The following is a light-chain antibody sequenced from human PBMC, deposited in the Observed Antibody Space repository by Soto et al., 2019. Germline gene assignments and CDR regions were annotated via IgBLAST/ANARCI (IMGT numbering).Light chain of an antibody. Sequence: QSVLTQPPSASGTPGQRVTISCSGSSSHIGSNTVNWYQQLPGTAPKLLIYRNNQRPSGVPYRFSGSKSGTSASLAISGLQCEDEADYYCAAWDDSLKGKVFGGGTTLTVL. J-gene: IGLJ2*01. V-gene: IGLV1-44*01. CDR2: RNN. CDR1: SSHIGSNT. CDR3: AAWDDSLKGKV.